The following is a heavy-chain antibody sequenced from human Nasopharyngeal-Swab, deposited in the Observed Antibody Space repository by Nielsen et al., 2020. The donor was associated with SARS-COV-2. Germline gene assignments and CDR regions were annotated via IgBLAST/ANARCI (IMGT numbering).Heavy chain of an antibody. D-gene: IGHD3-22*01. CDR1: GGSISSYY. CDR3: ARDFRTYYYDSSGYYYPVNWFDP. CDR2: IYTSGST. Sequence: SETLSLTCTVSGGSISSYYWSWIRQPAGKGLEWIGRIYTSGSTNYNPSLKSRVTISVDKSKNQFSLKLSSVTAADTAVYYCARDFRTYYYDSSGYYYPVNWFDPWGQGTLVTVSS. V-gene: IGHV4-4*07. J-gene: IGHJ5*02.